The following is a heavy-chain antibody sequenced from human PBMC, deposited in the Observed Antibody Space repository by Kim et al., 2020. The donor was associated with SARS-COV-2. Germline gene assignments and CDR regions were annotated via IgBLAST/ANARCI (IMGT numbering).Heavy chain of an antibody. V-gene: IGHV4-31*03. CDR3: ASSFLYGSGSYYNLNWFDP. D-gene: IGHD3-10*01. Sequence: SETLSLTCTVSGGSISSGGYYWSWIRQYPAKGLEWIGYIYYSGSTYYNPSLKSRDTISLDTSKNQFSLKLNSVTAADTAVYYCASSFLYGSGSYYNLNWFDPWGQGTLVTVSS. CDR1: GGSISSGGYY. J-gene: IGHJ5*02. CDR2: IYYSGST.